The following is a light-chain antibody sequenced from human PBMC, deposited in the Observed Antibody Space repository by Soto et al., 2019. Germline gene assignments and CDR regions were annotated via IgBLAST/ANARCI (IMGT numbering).Light chain of an antibody. J-gene: IGKJ1*01. CDR1: QSVGSDY. V-gene: IGKV3-20*01. CDR3: QQFGSSPRT. CDR2: GIF. Sequence: SVLTQSPGIVSLSPGDRPTLSCSSSQSVGSDYLAWYQHRPGQAPRLLFSGIFKRATGIPDRFSGSGSGTDFTLTISRLEPEDFAVYYCQQFGSSPRTFGQGTKVDI.